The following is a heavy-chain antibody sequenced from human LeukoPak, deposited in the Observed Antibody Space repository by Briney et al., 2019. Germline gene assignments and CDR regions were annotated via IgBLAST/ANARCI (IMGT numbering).Heavy chain of an antibody. CDR1: GYTFTSYD. CDR3: VLYYYDSSGYYPRFDY. Sequence: ASVKVSCKASGYTFTSYDINWVRQATGQGLEWMGWMNPNSGNTGYAQKFQGRVTMTRNTSISTAYMELSSLRSEDTAVYYCVLYYYDSSGYYPRFDYWGQGTLVTVSS. CDR2: MNPNSGNT. J-gene: IGHJ4*02. D-gene: IGHD3-22*01. V-gene: IGHV1-8*01.